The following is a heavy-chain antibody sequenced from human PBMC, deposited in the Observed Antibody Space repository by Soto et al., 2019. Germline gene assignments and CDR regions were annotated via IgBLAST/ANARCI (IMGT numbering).Heavy chain of an antibody. D-gene: IGHD3-3*01. J-gene: IGHJ3*02. V-gene: IGHV3-23*01. Sequence: GGSLRLSCAASGFTFSSYAMSWARQAPGKGLEWVSAISGSGGSTYYADSVKGRFTISRDNSKNTLYLQMNSLRAEDTAVYYCAKDLSERSYYDFWSGYDAFDIWGQGTMVTVSS. CDR1: GFTFSSYA. CDR3: AKDLSERSYYDFWSGYDAFDI. CDR2: ISGSGGST.